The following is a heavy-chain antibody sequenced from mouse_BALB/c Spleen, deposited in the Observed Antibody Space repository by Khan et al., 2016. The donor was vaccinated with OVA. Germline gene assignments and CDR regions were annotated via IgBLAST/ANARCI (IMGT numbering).Heavy chain of an antibody. CDR1: GYSITSGYG. J-gene: IGHJ2*01. CDR2: ISYSGST. Sequence: VQLQQSGPGLVKPSQSLSLTCTVTGYSITSGYGWNWIRQFPGNKLEWMGYISYSGSTNYNPSLKSRISTTRDTSKHQFFLQLNSVTTEDTATYYCARTARIKYWGQGTTLTVSS. V-gene: IGHV3-2*02. CDR3: ARTARIKY. D-gene: IGHD1-2*01.